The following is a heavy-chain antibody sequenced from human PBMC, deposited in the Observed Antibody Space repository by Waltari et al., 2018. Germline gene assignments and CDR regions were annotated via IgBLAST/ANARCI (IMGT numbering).Heavy chain of an antibody. D-gene: IGHD3-3*01. Sequence: QVQLVQSGAEVKKPGSSVKVSCKASGGTFSSYAISWVRQAPVPGLEWMGGIIPIFGTANYAQTVQGRVTMTADESTSTAYMELSSLRSEDTAVYYCARGEVYFWSGYRGYMDVWGKGTTVTISS. J-gene: IGHJ6*03. V-gene: IGHV1-69*12. CDR1: GGTFSSYA. CDR3: ARGEVYFWSGYRGYMDV. CDR2: IIPIFGTA.